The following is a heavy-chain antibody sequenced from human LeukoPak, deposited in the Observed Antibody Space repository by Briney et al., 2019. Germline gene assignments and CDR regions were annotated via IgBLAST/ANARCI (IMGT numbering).Heavy chain of an antibody. CDR1: GFTFSSYA. V-gene: IGHV3-30*04. D-gene: IGHD3-10*01. Sequence: GRSLRLSCAASGFTFSSYAMHWVRQAPGKGLEWVALISYDGSNKYYADSVKGRFTISRDNSKNTLYLQMNSLRAEDTAVYYCARDRSTMVRGVSYYFDYWGQGTLVTVSS. J-gene: IGHJ4*02. CDR3: ARDRSTMVRGVSYYFDY. CDR2: ISYDGSNK.